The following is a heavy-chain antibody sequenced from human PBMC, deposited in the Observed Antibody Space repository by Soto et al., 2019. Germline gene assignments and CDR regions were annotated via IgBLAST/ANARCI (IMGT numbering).Heavy chain of an antibody. CDR3: AKDNFGTMIVVVTAPFDY. J-gene: IGHJ4*02. CDR2: ISGSGSST. CDR1: GFTFSSYA. V-gene: IGHV3-23*01. D-gene: IGHD3-22*01. Sequence: EVQLLESGGGLVQPGGSLRLSCAASGFTFSSYAMSWVRQAPGKGLEWVSAISGSGSSTYYADSVKGRFTISRDNSKNTLYLQMNSLRAEDTAVYYCAKDNFGTMIVVVTAPFDYWGQGTLVTVSS.